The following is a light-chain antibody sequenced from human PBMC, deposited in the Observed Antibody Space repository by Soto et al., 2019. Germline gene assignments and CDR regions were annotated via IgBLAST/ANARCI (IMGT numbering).Light chain of an antibody. Sequence: QSALTQPASVSGSPGQSITISCTGTSSDVGTDNYVSWYQQHSGNAPKLMSYEVSNRPSGVSNRFSGSKSGNTASLTISGLQAEDEAEDYCSAYTSRLTLYVFGSGSKLTV. J-gene: IGLJ1*01. CDR2: EVS. V-gene: IGLV2-14*01. CDR3: SAYTSRLTLYV. CDR1: SSDVGTDNY.